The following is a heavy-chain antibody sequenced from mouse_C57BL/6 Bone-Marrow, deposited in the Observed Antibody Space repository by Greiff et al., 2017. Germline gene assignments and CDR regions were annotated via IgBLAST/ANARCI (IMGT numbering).Heavy chain of an antibody. Sequence: QVQLQQSGAELVRPGTSVKVSCRASGYAFTNYLIEWVTQRPGQGLEWIGVIKAGSGGTNYNEKFKGKATLTADKTSSTAHMQLSSLISEDSAVYYDGKRQLRVGQDAMDYWGQGTSVTVSS. CDR2: IKAGSGGT. CDR1: GYAFTNYL. J-gene: IGHJ4*01. V-gene: IGHV1-54*01. CDR3: GKRQLRVGQDAMDY. D-gene: IGHD3-2*02.